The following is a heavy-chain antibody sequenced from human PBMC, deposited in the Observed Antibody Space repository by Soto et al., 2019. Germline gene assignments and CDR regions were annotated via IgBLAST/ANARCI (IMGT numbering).Heavy chain of an antibody. J-gene: IGHJ6*02. Sequence: QAQLVQSGAEVKKPGASVKDSCKASGYTFYSHSISWVRQAPGQGLEWMGRINGDYGNTQYAQKFRGRVTMTTDTSTTTVYMELTNLRSDDTAVYYCARCIQGDYYYGMDVWGQGTTFTVS. CDR2: INGDYGNT. CDR3: ARCIQGDYYYGMDV. D-gene: IGHD5-18*01. CDR1: GYTFYSHS. V-gene: IGHV1-18*01.